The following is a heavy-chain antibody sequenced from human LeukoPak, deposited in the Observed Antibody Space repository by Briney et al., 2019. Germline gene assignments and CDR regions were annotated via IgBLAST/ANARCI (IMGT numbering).Heavy chain of an antibody. Sequence: SVKVSCKASGGTFSSYAISWVRQAPGQGLEWMGGIIPIFGTANYAQKFQGRVTMTTDTSTSTAYMELRSLRSDDTAVYYCARDDRVGATTLGFDYWGQGTLVTVSS. CDR2: IIPIFGTA. CDR1: GGTFSSYA. V-gene: IGHV1-69*05. J-gene: IGHJ4*02. CDR3: ARDDRVGATTLGFDY. D-gene: IGHD1-26*01.